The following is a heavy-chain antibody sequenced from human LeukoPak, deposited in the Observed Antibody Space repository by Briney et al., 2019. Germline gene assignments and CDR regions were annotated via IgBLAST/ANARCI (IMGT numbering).Heavy chain of an antibody. V-gene: IGHV3-21*01. Sequence: GGSLRLSCAASGFTFSSYGMHWVRQAPGKGLEWVSSISSSSSYIYYADSVKGRFTISRDNAKNSLYLQMNSLRAEDTAAYYCARDQAARPLKGLEDWGQGTLVTVSS. CDR1: GFTFSSYG. CDR3: ARDQAARPLKGLED. CDR2: ISSSSSYI. D-gene: IGHD6-6*01. J-gene: IGHJ4*02.